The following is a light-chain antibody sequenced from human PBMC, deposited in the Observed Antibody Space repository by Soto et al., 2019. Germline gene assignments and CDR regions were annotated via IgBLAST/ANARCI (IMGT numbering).Light chain of an antibody. CDR1: QSVSNND. CDR2: GAS. Sequence: VLTQSPGILPLSPGERATLSCRASQSVSNNDAGLYQQKPSQAPRLLISGASSRTTGIPERISGRGSGTDFTLTISRLEAEDATDYYCQQYSFSRTFGGGTKVDIK. V-gene: IGKV3-20*01. CDR3: QQYSFSRT. J-gene: IGKJ4*02.